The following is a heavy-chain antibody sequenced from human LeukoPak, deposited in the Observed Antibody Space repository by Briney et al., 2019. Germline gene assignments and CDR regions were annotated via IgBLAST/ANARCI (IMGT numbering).Heavy chain of an antibody. CDR3: TTSYYDFWSGSYYYYGMDV. D-gene: IGHD3-3*01. CDR1: GFTFSNAW. Sequence: PGGSLRLSCAASGFTFSNAWMNWVRQAPGKGLEWVGRIKSKTDGGTTDYAAPVKGRFTISRDDSKNTLYLQMNSLKTEDTAVYYCTTSYYDFWSGSYYYYGMDVWGQGTTVTVSS. CDR2: IKSKTDGGTT. V-gene: IGHV3-15*07. J-gene: IGHJ6*02.